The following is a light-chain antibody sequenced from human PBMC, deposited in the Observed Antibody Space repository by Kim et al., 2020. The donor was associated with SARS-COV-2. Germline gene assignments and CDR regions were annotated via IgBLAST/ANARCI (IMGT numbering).Light chain of an antibody. CDR3: QQYANWHPYT. CDR1: QTVSSN. J-gene: IGKJ2*01. CDR2: GAF. Sequence: VSPGESATLSCRASQTVSSNLAWYRQKPGQAPRRLIYGAFTRATGIPVRFTGSGSGTEFTLTISSLQSEDSAIYYCQQYANWHPYTFGQGTKLEI. V-gene: IGKV3-15*01.